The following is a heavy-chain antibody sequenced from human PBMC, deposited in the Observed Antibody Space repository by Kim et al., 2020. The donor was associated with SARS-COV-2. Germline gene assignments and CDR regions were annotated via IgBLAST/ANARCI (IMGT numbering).Heavy chain of an antibody. V-gene: IGHV4-59*08. D-gene: IGHD6-13*01. J-gene: IGHJ4*02. CDR1: GSSIKNYF. CDR2: SSYSENT. Sequence: SETLSLTCAVSGSSIKNYFWNWIRQPPGKGLEWIAYSSYSENTIYNPSLESRATISLDTSKNQFSLSRYSVTAADTAVYFCARRRRSDPTITAENFFDFWGQGLLVTVSS. CDR3: ARRRRSDPTITAENFFDF.